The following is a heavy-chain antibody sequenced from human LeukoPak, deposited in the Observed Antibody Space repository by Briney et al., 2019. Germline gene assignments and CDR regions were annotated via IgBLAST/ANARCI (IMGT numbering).Heavy chain of an antibody. V-gene: IGHV1-24*01. D-gene: IGHD3-22*01. CDR3: ATTSYYYDSSGYPPDAFDI. J-gene: IGHJ3*02. CDR1: GYTLTELS. CDR2: FDPEDGET. Sequence: ASVKVSCKVSGYTLTELSMHWVRQAPGKGLEWMGGFDPEDGETIYAQKFQGRVTMTEDTSTDTAYMQLSSLRSEDTAVYYCATTSYYYDSSGYPPDAFDIWGQGTMVTVSS.